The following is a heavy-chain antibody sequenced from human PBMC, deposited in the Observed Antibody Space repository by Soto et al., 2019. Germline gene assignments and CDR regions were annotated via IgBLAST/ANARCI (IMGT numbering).Heavy chain of an antibody. CDR1: GGSISSYY. J-gene: IGHJ3*02. CDR3: ARYISGWGSTGDPAYAFDI. CDR2: IYYSGST. V-gene: IGHV4-59*01. Sequence: QVQLQESGPGLVKPSETLSLTCTVSGGSISSYYWSWIRQPPGKGLEWIGYIYYSGSTNYNPSLKSRVTISVDTSKNQFSLKLSSVTAADTAVYYCARYISGWGSTGDPAYAFDIWGQGTMVTVSS. D-gene: IGHD6-19*01.